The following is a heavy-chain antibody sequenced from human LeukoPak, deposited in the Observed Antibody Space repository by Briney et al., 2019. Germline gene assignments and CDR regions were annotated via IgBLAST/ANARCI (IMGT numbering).Heavy chain of an antibody. J-gene: IGHJ4*02. D-gene: IGHD3-22*01. V-gene: IGHV3-30*01. CDR3: TTDRGTMNDFDY. CDR1: GFSFSSFA. CDR2: TSNHGDDG. Sequence: PGGYLRRSCTDSGFSFSSFAMVWVRQSPGRGLEWVAVTSNHGDDGFYADSVKGRFTISRDNSKKTLYLQMDSLRPEDTGVYYCTTDRGTMNDFDYWGQGTLVTVSS.